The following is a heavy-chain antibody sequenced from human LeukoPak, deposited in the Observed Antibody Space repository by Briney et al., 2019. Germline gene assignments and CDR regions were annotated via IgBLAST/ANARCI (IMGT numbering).Heavy chain of an antibody. CDR1: RFTFSSYW. CDR3: ARDLRHVLRYFDWLWNFDY. Sequence: GGSLRLSCAASRFTFSSYWMSWVRQAPGKGLEWVANIKQDGSEKYYVDSVKGRFTISRDNAKNTLYLQMNSLRAEDTAVYYCARDLRHVLRYFDWLWNFDYWGQGTLVTVSS. CDR2: IKQDGSEK. J-gene: IGHJ4*02. V-gene: IGHV3-7*01. D-gene: IGHD3-9*01.